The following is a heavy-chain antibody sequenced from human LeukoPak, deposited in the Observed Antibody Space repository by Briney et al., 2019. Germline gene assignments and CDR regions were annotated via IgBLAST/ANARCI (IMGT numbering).Heavy chain of an antibody. Sequence: SETLSLTCTVSGASLNPYYWSWIRQPAGKDLEWIGRIFSSGLTNYNPSLMSRVTMSVDTSKNQFSLKLTSVTAADTAVYYCAKDRSSRYYVDWFDPWGQGTLVTVSS. CDR2: IFSSGLT. D-gene: IGHD6-13*01. CDR1: GASLNPYY. CDR3: AKDRSSRYYVDWFDP. V-gene: IGHV4-4*07. J-gene: IGHJ5*02.